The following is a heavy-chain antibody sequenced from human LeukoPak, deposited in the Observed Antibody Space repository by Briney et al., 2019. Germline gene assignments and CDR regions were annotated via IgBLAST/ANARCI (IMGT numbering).Heavy chain of an antibody. CDR2: INTNSGNP. CDR1: GYTFTTYA. Sequence: ASVKVSCKASGYTFTTYAMYWVRQAPGQGLEWMGWINTNSGNPTYAQGFTGRFVFSLDTSVNTAYLQICDLKTEDTAVYYCARYGHASPSFLNFWGQGTLVTVSS. CDR3: ARYGHASPSFLNF. J-gene: IGHJ4*02. V-gene: IGHV7-4-1*01. D-gene: IGHD2-2*01.